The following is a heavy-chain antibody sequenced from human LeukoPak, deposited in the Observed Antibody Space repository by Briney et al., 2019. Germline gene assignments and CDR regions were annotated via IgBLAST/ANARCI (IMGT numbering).Heavy chain of an antibody. Sequence: PSETLSLTCAVYGGSFSGYYWGWIRQPPGKGLEWIGEINHSGSTNYNPSLKGRVTISVDTSKNQFSLKLSSVTAADTAVYNCARVSGPDIVVVPAATKYNWFDPWGQGTLVAVSS. D-gene: IGHD2-2*01. CDR2: INHSGST. V-gene: IGHV4-34*01. CDR3: ARVSGPDIVVVPAATKYNWFDP. CDR1: GGSFSGYY. J-gene: IGHJ5*02.